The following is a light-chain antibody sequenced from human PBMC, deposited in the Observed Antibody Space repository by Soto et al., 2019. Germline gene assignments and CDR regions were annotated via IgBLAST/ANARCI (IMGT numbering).Light chain of an antibody. CDR1: QGISSY. J-gene: IGKJ3*01. Sequence: AIRMTQSPSSLSASTGDRVTITCRASQGISSYLAWYQQKPGKAPKLLIYAASTLQSGVPSRFSGSGSGTDFTLTISCLQPDDFATYYCQHYNSYSQFTFGPGTKVDTK. CDR3: QHYNSYSQFT. V-gene: IGKV1-8*01. CDR2: AAS.